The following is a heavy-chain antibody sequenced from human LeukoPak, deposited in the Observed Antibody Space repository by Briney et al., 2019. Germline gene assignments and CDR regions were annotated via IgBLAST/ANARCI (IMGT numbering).Heavy chain of an antibody. Sequence: PSETLSLTCAVYGGSFSGYYWSWIRQPPGKGLEWIGEINHSGSTNYNPSLKSRVTISVDTSKNQSSLKLSSVTAADTAVYYCARGGYDYVWGSYRHNWFDPWGQGTLVTASS. CDR3: ARGGYDYVWGSYRHNWFDP. J-gene: IGHJ5*02. V-gene: IGHV4-34*01. CDR1: GGSFSGYY. CDR2: INHSGST. D-gene: IGHD3-16*02.